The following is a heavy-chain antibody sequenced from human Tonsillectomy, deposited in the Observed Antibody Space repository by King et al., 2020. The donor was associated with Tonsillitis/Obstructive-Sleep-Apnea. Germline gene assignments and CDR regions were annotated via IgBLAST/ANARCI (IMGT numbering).Heavy chain of an antibody. CDR3: AKSISSSARKPFDL. CDR1: GFTFSTYA. D-gene: IGHD2-2*01. Sequence: VQLVESGGGLVQPGGSLRLSCAASGFTFSTYAMSWVRQAPGKGLEWVSAIIGSGGSTYYADSVKGRFTISRDNSKKTLYLQINSLRAEDTAVYYCAKSISSSARKPFDLWGRGTLVTVSS. J-gene: IGHJ2*01. V-gene: IGHV3-23*04. CDR2: IIGSGGST.